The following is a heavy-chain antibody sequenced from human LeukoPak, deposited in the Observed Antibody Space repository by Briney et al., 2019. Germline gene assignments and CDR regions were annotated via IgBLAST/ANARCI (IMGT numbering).Heavy chain of an antibody. CDR1: GYTFTGYY. Sequence: GASVKVSCKASGYTFTGYYMHWVRQAPGQGLEWMGWINPNIGGTNYAQKFQGRVTMTRDTSISTAYMELSRLRSDDTAVYYCARGPMTTVTNYYYYYYMDVWGKGTTVTVSS. J-gene: IGHJ6*03. CDR3: ARGPMTTVTNYYYYYYMDV. CDR2: INPNIGGT. D-gene: IGHD4-11*01. V-gene: IGHV1-2*02.